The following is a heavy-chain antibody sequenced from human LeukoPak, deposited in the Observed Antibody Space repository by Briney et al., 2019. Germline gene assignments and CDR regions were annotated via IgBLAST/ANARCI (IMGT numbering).Heavy chain of an antibody. Sequence: SETLSLTCDVSGYSISSGHYWGWIRQPPGKGLEYIGSIHHSGSTYYNPSLKSRVTISVDTSKDQFSLKLSSVTAADTAVYYCARRYCSSTSCYLDNWGQGILVTVSS. CDR2: IHHSGST. V-gene: IGHV4-38-2*01. CDR1: GYSISSGHY. D-gene: IGHD2-2*01. CDR3: ARRYCSSTSCYLDN. J-gene: IGHJ4*02.